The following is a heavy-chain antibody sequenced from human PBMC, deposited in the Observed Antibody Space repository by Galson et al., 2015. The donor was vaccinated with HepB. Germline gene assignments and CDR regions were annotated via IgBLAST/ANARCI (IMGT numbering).Heavy chain of an antibody. Sequence: SVKVSCKASGGTLSRYAISWVRQAPGQGLEWMGGIIPIFGIANYAQKFQGRVTITEDKSTSTAYMELSSLRSEDTAVYYCARGQVFYCSGGSCYQLHYYYYGMDVWGQGTTVTASS. V-gene: IGHV1-69*10. J-gene: IGHJ6*02. CDR3: ARGQVFYCSGGSCYQLHYYYYGMDV. D-gene: IGHD2-15*01. CDR2: IIPIFGIA. CDR1: GGTLSRYA.